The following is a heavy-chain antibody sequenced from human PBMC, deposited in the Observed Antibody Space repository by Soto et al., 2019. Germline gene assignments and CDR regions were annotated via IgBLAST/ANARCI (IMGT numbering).Heavy chain of an antibody. Sequence: GGSLRLSCAASGFTFSSHLMHWVRQDPGMGLVWVSRITNDGSSTSYADSVKGRFTISRDNAKNTLYLQMNSLRAEDTAVYYCARNAGGSSWYYFDYWGQGALVTVSS. CDR1: GFTFSSHL. CDR2: ITNDGSST. J-gene: IGHJ4*02. CDR3: ARNAGGSSWYYFDY. D-gene: IGHD6-13*01. V-gene: IGHV3-74*01.